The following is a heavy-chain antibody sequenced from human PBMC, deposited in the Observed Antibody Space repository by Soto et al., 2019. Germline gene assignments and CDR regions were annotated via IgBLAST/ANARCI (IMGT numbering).Heavy chain of an antibody. J-gene: IGHJ5*02. CDR3: AREGRLGELSLRPYNWFDP. Sequence: QVQLQESGPGLVKPSETLSLTCTVSGGSISSYYWSWIRQPPGKGLEWIGYIYYSGSTNYNPSLKSRVTISVDPSKNQFSLKLSSVTAADTAVYYCAREGRLGELSLRPYNWFDPWGQGTLVTVSS. CDR1: GGSISSYY. CDR2: IYYSGST. V-gene: IGHV4-59*01. D-gene: IGHD3-16*02.